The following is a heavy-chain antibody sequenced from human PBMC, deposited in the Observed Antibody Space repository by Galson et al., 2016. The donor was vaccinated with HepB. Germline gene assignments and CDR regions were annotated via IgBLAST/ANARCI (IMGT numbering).Heavy chain of an antibody. CDR1: GSTFDNYA. J-gene: IGHJ4*02. CDR2: IRSKAYGGTT. D-gene: IGHD3-3*01. CDR3: SRVVGLDYDFWSGYPDFDS. V-gene: IGHV3-49*03. Sequence: SLRLSCAASGSTFDNYAMSWFRQAPGKGLEWVGFIRSKAYGGTTEYAASARGTFIISRDDSKNTAYLQMSSLKTEDTAVYYCSRVVGLDYDFWSGYPDFDSWGQGTLATVSS.